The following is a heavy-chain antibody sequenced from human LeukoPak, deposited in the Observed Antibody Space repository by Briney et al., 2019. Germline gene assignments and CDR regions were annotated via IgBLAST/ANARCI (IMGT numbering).Heavy chain of an antibody. V-gene: IGHV4-39*01. CDR2: IFYSGST. CDR3: ARCDASWVASDY. Sequence: YPSETLSLTCTVSGGSISSSTYCWGWIRQPPGKGLEWIGTIFYSGSTYYNPSLKSRVTISVDASKSQFSLKLSSVTAADTAVYYCARCDASWVASDYWGQGTLVTVSS. J-gene: IGHJ4*02. CDR1: GGSISSSTYC. D-gene: IGHD5-12*01.